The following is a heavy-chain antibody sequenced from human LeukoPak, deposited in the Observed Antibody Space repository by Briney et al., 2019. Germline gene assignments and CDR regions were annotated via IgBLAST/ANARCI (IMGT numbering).Heavy chain of an antibody. D-gene: IGHD6-19*01. J-gene: IGHJ4*02. Sequence: SETLSLTCAVYGGSFSGYYWSWIRQPPGKGLEWIGEINHSGSTNYNPSLKSRVTISVDTSKNQFSLKLSSVTAADTAVYYCARASGYSSGWSWGQGTLVTVSS. V-gene: IGHV4-34*01. CDR3: ARASGYSSGWS. CDR1: GGSFSGYY. CDR2: INHSGST.